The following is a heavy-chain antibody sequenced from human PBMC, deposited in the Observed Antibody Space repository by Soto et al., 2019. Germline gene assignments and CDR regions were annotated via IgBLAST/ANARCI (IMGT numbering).Heavy chain of an antibody. CDR3: AQGGMATPHNWFDP. D-gene: IGHD5-12*01. J-gene: IGHJ5*02. CDR2: IIPIFGTA. Sequence: QVQLVQSGAEVKKPGSSVKVSCKASGGTFSSYAISWVRQAPGQGLEWMGGIIPIFGTANYAQKFQGRVTITADESKCTAYMELSSLRSEDTDVYYCAQGGMATPHNWFDPWGQGTLVTVSS. V-gene: IGHV1-69*01. CDR1: GGTFSSYA.